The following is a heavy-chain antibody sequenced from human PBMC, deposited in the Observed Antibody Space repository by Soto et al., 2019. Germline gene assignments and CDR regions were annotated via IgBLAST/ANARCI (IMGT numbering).Heavy chain of an antibody. Sequence: PGGSLRLSCAASGFTFSSDWMNWVRQVPGKGLEWVCRIKSKTDGETTDSAAPVKGRFTISREDSKNTLYLQMNSLKTEDTAVYYCTTEGAIITYFDYGMDVWGQGTTVTVSS. CDR3: TTEGAIITYFDYGMDV. D-gene: IGHD3-16*01. V-gene: IGHV3-15*07. CDR2: IKSKTDGETT. J-gene: IGHJ6*02. CDR1: GFTFSSDW.